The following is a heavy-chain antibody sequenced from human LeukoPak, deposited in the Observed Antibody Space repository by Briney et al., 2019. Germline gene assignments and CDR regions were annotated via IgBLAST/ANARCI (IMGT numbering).Heavy chain of an antibody. Sequence: GGSLRLSCAASGFTFSSYGMHWVRQAPGKGLEWVAVISYDGSNKYYADSVKGRFTISRDNSKNTLYLQMNSLRAEDTAVYYCAKSSGWWEIDYWGQGTLVTVSS. CDR1: GFTFSSYG. D-gene: IGHD6-19*01. V-gene: IGHV3-30*18. CDR3: AKSSGWWEIDY. J-gene: IGHJ4*02. CDR2: ISYDGSNK.